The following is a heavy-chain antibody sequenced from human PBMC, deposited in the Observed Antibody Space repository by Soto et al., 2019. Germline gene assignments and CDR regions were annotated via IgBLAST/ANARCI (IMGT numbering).Heavy chain of an antibody. CDR2: ISGSGSDT. CDR3: AKGHAYDDNSGYYGY. Sequence: SLRLSCAASGFTFSSYAMSWVRQAPGKGLEWVSGISGSGSDTNYADPVKGRFTISRDNSKNMLYVQVNSLRAEDTAVFYCAKGHAYDDNSGYYGYWGQGILVTVSS. V-gene: IGHV3-23*01. CDR1: GFTFSSYA. J-gene: IGHJ4*02. D-gene: IGHD3-22*01.